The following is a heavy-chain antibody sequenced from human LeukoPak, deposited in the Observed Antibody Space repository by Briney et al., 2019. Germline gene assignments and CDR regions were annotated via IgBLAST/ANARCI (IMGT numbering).Heavy chain of an antibody. V-gene: IGHV6-1*01. Sequence: SQTLSLTCAISGDSVSSNSAAWNWIRQSPSRGLEWLGRTYYRSKWYNDYAVSVKSRITINPDTSKNQFSLQLNSVTPEDTAVYYCARDSVYAILDYYYGMDVWGQGTTVTVSS. CDR1: GDSVSSNSAA. CDR3: ARDSVYAILDYYYGMDV. CDR2: TYYRSKWYN. D-gene: IGHD2-8*01. J-gene: IGHJ6*02.